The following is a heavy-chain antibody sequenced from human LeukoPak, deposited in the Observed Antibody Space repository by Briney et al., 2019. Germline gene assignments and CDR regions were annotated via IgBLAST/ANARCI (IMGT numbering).Heavy chain of an antibody. CDR3: ARGSTIDFDC. CDR2: TNLNSGNT. J-gene: IGHJ4*02. V-gene: IGHV1-8*01. Sequence: ASVKVSCKASGYTFTSYNINWGRQATGQGLEWMGWTNLNSGNTGYAQKFQGRVPLTRTTPIAKAYRELTSLGPEARAVYYCARGSTIDFDCWGQGTLVTASS. CDR1: GYTFTSYN.